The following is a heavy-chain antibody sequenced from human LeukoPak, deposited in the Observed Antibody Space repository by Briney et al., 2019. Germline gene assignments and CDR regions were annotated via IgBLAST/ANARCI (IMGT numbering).Heavy chain of an antibody. CDR2: ISAYNGNT. D-gene: IGHD3-10*01. CDR1: GYTFTSYG. J-gene: IGHJ3*02. CDR3: ARGMLLWFGELLETDAFDI. V-gene: IGHV1-18*01. Sequence: GASVKVSCKASGYTFTSYGISWVRQAPGQGLEWMGWISAYNGNTNYAQKLQGRVTMTTDTSTSTAYMELRSLRSDDTAVYYCARGMLLWFGELLETDAFDIWGQGTMVTVSS.